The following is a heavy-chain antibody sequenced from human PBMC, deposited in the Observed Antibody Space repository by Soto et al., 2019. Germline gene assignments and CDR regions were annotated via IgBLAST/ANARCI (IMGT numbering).Heavy chain of an antibody. CDR2: INWNGGST. D-gene: IGHD3-10*01. V-gene: IGHV3-20*01. CDR3: ARTKYYGSGRSRSSNAFDI. CDR1: GFTFDDYG. Sequence: EVQLVESGGGVVRPGGSLRLSCAASGFTFDDYGMSWVRQAPGKGLEWVSGINWNGGSTGYADSVKGRFTISRDNAKNPLYLKMNSLRAEYTALYHCARTKYYGSGRSRSSNAFDIWVRGRMVTVS. J-gene: IGHJ3*02.